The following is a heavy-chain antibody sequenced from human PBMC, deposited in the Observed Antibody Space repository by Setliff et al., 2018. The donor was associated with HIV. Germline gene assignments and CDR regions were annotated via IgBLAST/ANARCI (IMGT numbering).Heavy chain of an antibody. V-gene: IGHV1-8*01. D-gene: IGHD6-19*01. Sequence: ASVKVSCKASGYTFTSNDINCVRQATGQGLEWMGWMNPNSGKTGYAQKFQGRVTMTRDTSISPAYMELSSLRSDDTAVYYCARGAWYSSGWYSSRYMDVWGKGTTVTVS. J-gene: IGHJ6*03. CDR2: MNPNSGKT. CDR3: ARGAWYSSGWYSSRYMDV. CDR1: GYTFTSND.